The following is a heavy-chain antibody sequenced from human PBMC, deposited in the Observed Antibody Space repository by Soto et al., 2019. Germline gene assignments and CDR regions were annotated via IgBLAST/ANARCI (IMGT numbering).Heavy chain of an antibody. D-gene: IGHD4-17*01. V-gene: IGHV3-15*01. Sequence: GGSLRLSCAASGFTFSNAWMSWVRQAPGKGLEWVGRIKSKTDGGTTDYAAPVKGRFTISRDDSKNTLYLQMNSLKTEDTAVYYCTTSTLLYGDYVHFDYWGQGTLVTVSS. CDR3: TTSTLLYGDYVHFDY. CDR1: GFTFSNAW. J-gene: IGHJ4*02. CDR2: IKSKTDGGTT.